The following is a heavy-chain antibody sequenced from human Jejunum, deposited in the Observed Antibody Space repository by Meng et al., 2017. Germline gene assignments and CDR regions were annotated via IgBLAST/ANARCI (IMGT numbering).Heavy chain of an antibody. CDR1: GFPFRDAW. CDR3: TIESFCGGDWCLKYFDF. CDR2: IKSKSAGETT. Sequence: GGLRLSCAASGFPFRDAWMSWVRLAPGKGLEWVGRIKSKSAGETTDYGAPVKGRFIISRDDSDNTVYLQMNSLRTEDTAIYYCTIESFCGGDWCLKYFDFWGQGARVTVSS. D-gene: IGHD2-21*02. J-gene: IGHJ4*02. V-gene: IGHV3-15*01.